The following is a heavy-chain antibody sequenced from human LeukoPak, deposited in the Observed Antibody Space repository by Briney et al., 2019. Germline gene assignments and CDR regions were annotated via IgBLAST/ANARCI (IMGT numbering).Heavy chain of an antibody. V-gene: IGHV4/OR15-8*01. CDR3: ARGQFWSGYSI. CDR1: GASVTSRIW. Sequence: SETLSLTCVVSGASVTSRIWWSWVRQPPGKGLEWIGEISHTGSSDYNPSLKSRVTMSVDTSKNQFSLNLSSVTAADTAVYYRARGQFWSGYSIWGQGTLVTVSS. J-gene: IGHJ4*02. D-gene: IGHD3-3*02. CDR2: ISHTGSS.